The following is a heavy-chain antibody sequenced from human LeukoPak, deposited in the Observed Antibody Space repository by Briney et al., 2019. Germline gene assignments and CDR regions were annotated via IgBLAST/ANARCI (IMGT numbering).Heavy chain of an antibody. CDR2: ISSSSSYI. J-gene: IGHJ4*02. CDR3: AKEELMTTANFDY. V-gene: IGHV3-21*04. Sequence: GGSLRLSCAASGFTFSSYSMNWVRQAPGKGLEWVSSISSSSSYIYYADSVKGRFTISRDNAKNSLYLQMNSLRAEDTAVYYCAKEELMTTANFDYWGQGTLVTVSS. CDR1: GFTFSSYS. D-gene: IGHD4-4*01.